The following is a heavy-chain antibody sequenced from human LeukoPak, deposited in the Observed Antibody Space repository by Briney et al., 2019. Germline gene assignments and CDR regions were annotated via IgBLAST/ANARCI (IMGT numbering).Heavy chain of an antibody. CDR2: ISTYNGNT. CDR1: VYTFTSYG. D-gene: IGHD3-10*01. Sequence: EASVKVSCKPSVYTFTSYGISWVRQAPGQGLEWLGWISTYNGNTDYAQELQGRVTMTTDTSTSTAYMELRSLRSDDTAVYYCARDPYYYGSGIGVRYFDLWGRGTLVTVSS. V-gene: IGHV1-18*01. J-gene: IGHJ2*01. CDR3: ARDPYYYGSGIGVRYFDL.